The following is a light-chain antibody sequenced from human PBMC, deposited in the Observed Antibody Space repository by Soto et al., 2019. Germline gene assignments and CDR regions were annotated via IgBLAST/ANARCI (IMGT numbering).Light chain of an antibody. CDR3: QQRYSSRLT. V-gene: IGKV1-39*01. Sequence: DIQMTQSPSSLSASVGDRVNITCRASQTINKYLKWYQQKPGKAPKVLILVVSSLESGVPPRLSGSGSGTDFTLTISCLKPEDFATYDCQQRYSSRLTFGGGTNVETK. CDR1: QTINKY. CDR2: VVS. J-gene: IGKJ4*01.